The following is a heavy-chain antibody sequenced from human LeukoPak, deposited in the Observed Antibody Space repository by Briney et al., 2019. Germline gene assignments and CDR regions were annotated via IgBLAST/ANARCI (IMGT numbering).Heavy chain of an antibody. D-gene: IGHD1-26*01. CDR3: ARGGYSGSPPQYYYYMDV. CDR1: GGSISSYY. V-gene: IGHV4-4*07. CDR2: IYTSGST. Sequence: SETLSLTCTVSGGSISSYYWSWVRQPAGKGVEWIGRIYTSGSTNYNPSLKSRVTMSVDTSKNQFSLKLSSVTAADTAVYYCARGGYSGSPPQYYYYMDVWGKGTTVTVSS. J-gene: IGHJ6*03.